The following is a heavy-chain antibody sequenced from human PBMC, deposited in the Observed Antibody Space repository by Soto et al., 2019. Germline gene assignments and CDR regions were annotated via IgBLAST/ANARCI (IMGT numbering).Heavy chain of an antibody. Sequence: HVQLQQWGAGLLKPSETLSLTCAVYGGSFSGYYWSWIRQPPGTGLEWIGEINHSGSTNDNPSLKCRVTVSVDTSQNHFSLKLRSVTAADTAVYYCASQFHYYGSGSKVARNRRVDYCGQGTLVTVSS. J-gene: IGHJ4*02. CDR3: ASQFHYYGSGSKVARNRRVDY. CDR2: INHSGST. V-gene: IGHV4-34*01. CDR1: GGSFSGYY. D-gene: IGHD3-10*01.